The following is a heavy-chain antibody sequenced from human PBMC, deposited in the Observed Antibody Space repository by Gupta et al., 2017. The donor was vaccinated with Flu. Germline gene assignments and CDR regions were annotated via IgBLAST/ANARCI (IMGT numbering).Heavy chain of an antibody. CDR2: LSSSGVP. CDR3: ARGHWES. CDR1: GVTFSGYD. Sequence: EVQLVESGGGLLQPGGSLRLSCEASGVTFSGYDMDWIRRAPGKGLEWVSFLSSSGVPDYTDSVKGRFTISRDNAKHSVYLLIDSRIAEDTAFYYGARGHWESWGQGTLVPVSS. V-gene: IGHV3-48*03. J-gene: IGHJ5*02. D-gene: IGHD1-26*01.